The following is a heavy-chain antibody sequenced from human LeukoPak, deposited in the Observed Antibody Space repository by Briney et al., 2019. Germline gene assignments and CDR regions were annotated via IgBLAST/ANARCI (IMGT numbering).Heavy chain of an antibody. D-gene: IGHD3-22*01. V-gene: IGHV1-46*01. CDR2: INPSGGIT. CDR1: GYTFTSYY. J-gene: IGHJ1*01. CDR3: ASGDYYDSSGYYGNEYFQH. Sequence: ASVKVSCKASGYTFTSYYMHWVRQAPGQGLEWMGIINPSGGITSYAQKFQGRVTMTRDTSTSTVYMELSRLRSEDTAVYYCASGDYYDSSGYYGNEYFQHWGQGTLVTVSS.